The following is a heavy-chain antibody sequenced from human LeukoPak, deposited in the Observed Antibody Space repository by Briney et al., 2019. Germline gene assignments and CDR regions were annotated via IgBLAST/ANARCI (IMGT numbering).Heavy chain of an antibody. CDR2: ISLDGVDN. Sequence: GGSLRLSCAASGFSVSTNPMQWVRQAPGKALEWVALISLDGVDNRYGESVRGRFTISRDRSTNTLYLHMNSLRIDDTAVYYCAKDKVGGIASDYWGQGTLVTVSS. D-gene: IGHD3-16*02. CDR3: AKDKVGGIASDY. CDR1: GFSVSTNP. V-gene: IGHV3-33*05. J-gene: IGHJ4*02.